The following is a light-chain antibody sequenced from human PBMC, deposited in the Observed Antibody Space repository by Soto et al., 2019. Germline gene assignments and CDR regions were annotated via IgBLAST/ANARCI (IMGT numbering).Light chain of an antibody. Sequence: QSVLTQPPSVSGAPGQRVTISCTGNRSNIGANYDVHWYQQLPGTAPKPLIYGSSNRPSGVPDRFSGSKSGTSASLAITGLRAEDEADYFCQSYDTSLSGGVFGTGTKVTV. J-gene: IGLJ1*01. CDR1: RSNIGANYD. V-gene: IGLV1-40*01. CDR3: QSYDTSLSGGV. CDR2: GSS.